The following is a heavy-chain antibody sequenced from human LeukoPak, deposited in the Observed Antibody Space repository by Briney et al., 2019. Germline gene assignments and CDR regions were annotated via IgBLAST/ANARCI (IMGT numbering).Heavy chain of an antibody. CDR1: GFTFSSYA. J-gene: IGHJ4*02. Sequence: GGSLRLSCAASGFTFSSYAMHWVRQAPGKGLEWVAVISYDGSNKYYADSVKGRFTISRDNSKNTLYLQMNSLRAEDTAVYYCARDLVDSSGYCPGYWGQGTLVTVSS. CDR3: ARDLVDSSGYCPGY. CDR2: ISYDGSNK. D-gene: IGHD3-22*01. V-gene: IGHV3-30*04.